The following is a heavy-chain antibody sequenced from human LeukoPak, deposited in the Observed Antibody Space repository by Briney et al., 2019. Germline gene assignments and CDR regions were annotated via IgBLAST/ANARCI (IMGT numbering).Heavy chain of an antibody. CDR3: ARGSGYYLY. J-gene: IGHJ4*02. D-gene: IGHD3-22*01. CDR1: GVTFSSYW. Sequence: GGSLRLSCAASGVTFSSYWMHWGRQAPGEGVGGVSRINSEGSSTNYADSVKGGVTISRDNAKNPLYLQMHSLRAEDTAVYYCARGSGYYLYWGQGTLVTVSS. V-gene: IGHV3-74*01. CDR2: INSEGSST.